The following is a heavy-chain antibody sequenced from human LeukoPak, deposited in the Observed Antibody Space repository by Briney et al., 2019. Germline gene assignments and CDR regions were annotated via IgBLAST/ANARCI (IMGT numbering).Heavy chain of an antibody. CDR2: ISGSAHKI. CDR3: AGRITGYSSGYVF. V-gene: IGHV3-23*01. J-gene: IGHJ4*02. D-gene: IGHD5-18*01. CDR1: GFTFSNYA. Sequence: GGSLRLSCVGSGFTFSNYAMSWVRQAPGKGLDLVSVISGSAHKIRYADSVRGRFTISRDNSENTVYLQMNNLRGEDTAIYYCAGRITGYSSGYVFWGQGTLVTVSS.